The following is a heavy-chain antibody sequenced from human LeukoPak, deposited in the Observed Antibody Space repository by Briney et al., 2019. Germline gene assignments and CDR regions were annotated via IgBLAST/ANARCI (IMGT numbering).Heavy chain of an antibody. CDR2: ISGSGGST. CDR1: GFTFSSYA. Sequence: PGGSLRLSCAASGFTFSSYAMSWVRQAPGKGLEWVSAISGSGGSTYYADSVKGRFTISRDNAKNSLYLQMNSLRAEDMALYYCAKGAMVRGVSLNDAFDIWGQGTMVTVSS. J-gene: IGHJ3*02. D-gene: IGHD3-10*01. CDR3: AKGAMVRGVSLNDAFDI. V-gene: IGHV3-23*01.